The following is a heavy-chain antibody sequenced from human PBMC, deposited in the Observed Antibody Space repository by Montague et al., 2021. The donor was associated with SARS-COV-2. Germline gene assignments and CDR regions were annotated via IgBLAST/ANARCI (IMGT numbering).Heavy chain of an antibody. D-gene: IGHD3-9*01. Sequence: SLRLSCAASGFTVSSNYMSWVRQAPGKGLEWVSVIYSGGSTYYADSVKGRFTISRDNSKNTLYLQMNSLRAEDTAVYYCARDRYFDWLLSYGMDVWGQGTTVTGSS. V-gene: IGHV3-66*01. CDR2: IYSGGST. CDR1: GFTVSSNY. CDR3: ARDRYFDWLLSYGMDV. J-gene: IGHJ6*02.